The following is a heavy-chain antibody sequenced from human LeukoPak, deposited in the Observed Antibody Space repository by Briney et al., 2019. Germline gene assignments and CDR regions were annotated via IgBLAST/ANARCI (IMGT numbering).Heavy chain of an antibody. CDR2: IYYSGST. V-gene: IGHV4-39*01. CDR3: ARHVPIGGSYTVDY. CDR1: GGSISSSSYY. Sequence: SETLSLTCTVSGGSISSSSYYWGWIRQPPGKGLEWIGSIYYSGSTYYNPSLKSRVTISVDTSKNQFSLKLSSVTAADTAVYYYARHVPIGGSYTVDYWGQGTLVTVSS. J-gene: IGHJ4*02. D-gene: IGHD1-26*01.